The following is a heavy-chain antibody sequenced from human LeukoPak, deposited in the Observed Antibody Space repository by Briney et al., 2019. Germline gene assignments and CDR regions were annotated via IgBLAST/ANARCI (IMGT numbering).Heavy chain of an antibody. CDR1: GGSFSGYY. CDR3: ARDSQADYGDYDYYYGMDV. D-gene: IGHD4-17*01. V-gene: IGHV4-34*01. CDR2: INHSGST. J-gene: IGHJ6*02. Sequence: PSETLSLTCAVYGGSFSGYYWSWIRQPPGKGLEWIGEINHSGSTNNNPSLKSRVTISVDTSKNQFSLKLSSVTAADTAVYYCARDSQADYGDYDYYYGMDVWGQGTTVTVSS.